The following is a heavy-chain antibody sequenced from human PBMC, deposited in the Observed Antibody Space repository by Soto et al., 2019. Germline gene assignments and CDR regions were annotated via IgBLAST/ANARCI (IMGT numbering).Heavy chain of an antibody. D-gene: IGHD2-15*01. CDR1: GGSISSGGYY. CDR2: IYYSGST. CDR3: ARRGKDRDYHYYYYMDV. Sequence: PSETLSLTCTVSGGSISSGGYYWSWIRQHPGKGLEWIGYIYYSGSTYYNPSLKSRVTISVDTSKNQFSLKLSSVTAADTAVYYCARRGKDRDYHYYYYMDVWGKGTTVTVSS. J-gene: IGHJ6*03. V-gene: IGHV4-31*03.